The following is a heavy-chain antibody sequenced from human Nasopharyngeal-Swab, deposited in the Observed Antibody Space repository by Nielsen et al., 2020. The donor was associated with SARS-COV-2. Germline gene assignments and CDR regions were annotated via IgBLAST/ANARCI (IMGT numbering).Heavy chain of an antibody. CDR1: GSTFSSYS. V-gene: IGHV3-21*01. Sequence: GGSLRPSCAASGSTFSSYSMNWVRQAPGKGLEWVSSISSSSSYIYYADSVKGRFTISRDNAKNSLYLQMNSLRAEDTAVYYCARARGEQWLVRSRYMDVWGKGTTVTVSS. CDR2: ISSSSSYI. CDR3: ARARGEQWLVRSRYMDV. J-gene: IGHJ6*03. D-gene: IGHD6-19*01.